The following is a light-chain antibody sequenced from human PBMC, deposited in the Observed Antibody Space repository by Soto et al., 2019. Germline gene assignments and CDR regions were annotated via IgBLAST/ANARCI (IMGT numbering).Light chain of an antibody. CDR3: QQYFDWPLT. CDR2: DVY. Sequence: EIVMTQSPATLSVSPGEGVTLSCRASQSIIDNLAWYQQKPGQTPRLLIYDVYSRASGIPARFSGSSSGTDYTLPISSLQSEDSAVYYCQQYFDWPLTFGGGTNVEI. CDR1: QSIIDN. V-gene: IGKV3-15*01. J-gene: IGKJ4*01.